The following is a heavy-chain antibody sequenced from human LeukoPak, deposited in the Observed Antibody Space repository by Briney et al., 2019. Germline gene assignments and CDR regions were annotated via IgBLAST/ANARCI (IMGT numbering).Heavy chain of an antibody. J-gene: IGHJ4*02. Sequence: KPSETLFLTCRVSGGSVSSYYWSWIRQAPGKGLEWIGYVYYTGSTNYNPSLKSRVTMFEDKSKNQFSLRLYSVTVADTAVYYCARHFAYSSSSYFDYWGQGSLVTVSS. CDR2: VYYTGST. CDR1: GGSVSSYY. CDR3: ARHFAYSSSSYFDY. V-gene: IGHV4-59*08. D-gene: IGHD6-6*01.